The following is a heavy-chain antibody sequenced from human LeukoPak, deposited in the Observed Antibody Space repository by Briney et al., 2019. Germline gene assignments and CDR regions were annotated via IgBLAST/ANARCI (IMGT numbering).Heavy chain of an antibody. Sequence: ETLSLTCAVYGGSFSGYYWSWIRQPPGKGLEWIGEINHGGSTNYNPSLKSGVTISVDTSNNQFSLKLSSVTAADTAVYYCARGKGVVVTAILYYGMDVWGQGTTVTVSS. D-gene: IGHD2-21*02. V-gene: IGHV4-34*01. CDR3: ARGKGVVVTAILYYGMDV. CDR1: GGSFSGYY. CDR2: INHGGST. J-gene: IGHJ6*02.